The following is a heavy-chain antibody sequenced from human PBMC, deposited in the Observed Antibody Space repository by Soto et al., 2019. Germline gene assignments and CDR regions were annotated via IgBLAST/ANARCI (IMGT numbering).Heavy chain of an antibody. CDR3: AKDLANYDFWSGYYDAFDI. J-gene: IGHJ3*02. D-gene: IGHD3-3*01. CDR1: GFTFSSYA. Sequence: GGSLRLSCAASGFTFSSYAMSWVRQAPGKGLEWVSAISGSGGSTYYADSVKGRFTISRDNSKNTLYLQMNSLRAEDTAVYYCAKDLANYDFWSGYYDAFDIWGQGTMVTV. V-gene: IGHV3-23*01. CDR2: ISGSGGST.